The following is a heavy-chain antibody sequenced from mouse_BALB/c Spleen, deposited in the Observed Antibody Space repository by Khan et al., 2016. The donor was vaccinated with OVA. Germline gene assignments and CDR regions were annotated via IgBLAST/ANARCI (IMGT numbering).Heavy chain of an antibody. CDR1: GFTFSDYG. V-gene: IGHV5-15*02. D-gene: IGHD1-2*01. Sequence: EVELVESGGGLVQPGGSRKLSCAASGFTFSDYGMAWVRQAPGKGPEWVAFISDLAYTIYYADTVTGRFTISRENAKNTLYLEMSSLRSEDTAIYHCERGGGTAPFAYWGLGTLVTVSA. CDR3: ERGGGTAPFAY. CDR2: ISDLAYTI. J-gene: IGHJ3*01.